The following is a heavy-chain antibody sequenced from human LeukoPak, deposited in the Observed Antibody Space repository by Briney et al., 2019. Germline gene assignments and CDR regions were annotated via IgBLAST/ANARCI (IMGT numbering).Heavy chain of an antibody. CDR2: INPNNGGT. V-gene: IGHV1-2*02. CDR1: GYTFTGCY. CDR3: ASGYFDSSGYRTAVVFDY. D-gene: IGHD3-22*01. Sequence: ASVKVSCKASGYTFTGCYMHWVRQAPGQALEWMGWINPNNGGTHYAQKFQARVTMTRDTSISTAYMELSGLRSDDTAVYYCASGYFDSSGYRTAVVFDYWGQGTLVTVSS. J-gene: IGHJ4*02.